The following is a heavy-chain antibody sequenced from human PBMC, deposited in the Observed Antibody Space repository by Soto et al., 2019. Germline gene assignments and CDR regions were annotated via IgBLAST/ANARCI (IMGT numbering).Heavy chain of an antibody. V-gene: IGHV4-59*01. D-gene: IGHD3-10*01. CDR3: ERGVRYFDY. CDR2: IYYSGST. Sequence: SETLSHTCTVSGGSISSYFWSWIRQPPGKGLEWIGYIYYSGSTNYNPSLKSRVTISVDTSKNQFSLKLSSVTAADTAVYYCERGVRYFDYWGQGTLVTVS. CDR1: GGSISSYF. J-gene: IGHJ4*02.